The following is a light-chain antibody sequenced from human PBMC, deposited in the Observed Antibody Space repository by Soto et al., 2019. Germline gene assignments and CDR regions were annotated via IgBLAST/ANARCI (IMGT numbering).Light chain of an antibody. V-gene: IGKV3-20*01. CDR2: GAS. Sequence: EIVLTQSPGTLSLSLGERATVSCRASQSVGSNYLAWYQRKPGQAPRLLIYGASSRATGIPDRFSGSGSGTDFTLTISRLEPEDFSVYYCQQYGSSPITFGQGTRLEIK. CDR3: QQYGSSPIT. CDR1: QSVGSNY. J-gene: IGKJ5*01.